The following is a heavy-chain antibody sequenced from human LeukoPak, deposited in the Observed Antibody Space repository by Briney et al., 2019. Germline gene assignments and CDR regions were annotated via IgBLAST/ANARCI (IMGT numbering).Heavy chain of an antibody. D-gene: IGHD3-22*01. J-gene: IGHJ4*02. CDR3: ARSLSNGFYYYDY. V-gene: IGHV4-61*02. Sequence: SETLSLTCTVSGGSISSSNYYWRWSRQPAGKGLEWIGRIYNTGSTNYNPSLKSRVTISVDTSKNQFSLRLSFVTAADTAVYYCARSLSNGFYYYDYWGQGTLVTVSS. CDR2: IYNTGST. CDR1: GGSISSSNYY.